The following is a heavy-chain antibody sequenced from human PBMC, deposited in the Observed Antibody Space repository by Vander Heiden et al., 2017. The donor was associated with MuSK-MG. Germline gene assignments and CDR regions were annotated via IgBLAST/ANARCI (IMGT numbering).Heavy chain of an antibody. J-gene: IGHJ4*02. Sequence: EVQLLESGGGLVQSGGSLRLSCAASGFPFNTFHMSWVRQAPGQGLEWVSSVDGGGRATFYSDSVKGRFAISRDNSRNTLHLQMNSMTSEDSAVYYCARRPYHLAFDFWVEGTLVTDSS. D-gene: IGHD2-2*01. V-gene: IGHV3-23*01. CDR3: ARRPYHLAFDF. CDR1: GFPFNTFH. CDR2: VDGGGRAT.